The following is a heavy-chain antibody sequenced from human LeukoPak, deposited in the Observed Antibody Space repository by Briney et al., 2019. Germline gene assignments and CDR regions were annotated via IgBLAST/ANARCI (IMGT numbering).Heavy chain of an antibody. D-gene: IGHD3-16*01. CDR3: ARALSWGYSSFDY. CDR2: IYTSGST. Sequence: SQTLSLTCTVSGGSISSGSYYWSWIRRPAGKGLEWIGRIYTSGSTNYNPSLKSRVTISVDTSKNQFSLKLSSVTAADTAVYYCARALSWGYSSFDYWGQGTLVTVSS. V-gene: IGHV4-61*02. J-gene: IGHJ4*02. CDR1: GGSISSGSYY.